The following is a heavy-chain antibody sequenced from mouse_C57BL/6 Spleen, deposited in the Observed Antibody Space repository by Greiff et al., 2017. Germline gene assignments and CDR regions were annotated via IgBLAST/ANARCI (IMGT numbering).Heavy chain of an antibody. CDR1: GYTFTSYW. CDR2: INPSNGGT. D-gene: IGHD1-1*01. V-gene: IGHV1-53*01. J-gene: IGHJ1*03. CDR3: ARGEGYYYGSSYGYFDV. Sequence: QVQLKQPGTELVKPGASVKLSCKASGYTFTSYWMHWVKQRPGQGLEWIGNINPSNGGTNYNEKFKSKATLTVDKSSSTAYMQLSSLTSEDSAVYYCARGEGYYYGSSYGYFDVWGTGTTVTVSS.